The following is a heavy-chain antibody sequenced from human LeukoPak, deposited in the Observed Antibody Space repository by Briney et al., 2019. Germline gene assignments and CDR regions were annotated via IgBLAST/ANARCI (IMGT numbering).Heavy chain of an antibody. V-gene: IGHV4-39*01. CDR2: IYYSGST. CDR1: GGSISSSSYY. J-gene: IGHJ5*02. CDR3: ARGRFLEWSLTNWFDP. D-gene: IGHD3-3*01. Sequence: RTSETLSLTCTVSGGSISSSSYYWGWIRQPPGKGLEWIGSIYYSGSTYYNPSLKSRVTISVDTSKNQFSLKLSSVTAADTAVYYCARGRFLEWSLTNWFDPWGQGTLVTVSS.